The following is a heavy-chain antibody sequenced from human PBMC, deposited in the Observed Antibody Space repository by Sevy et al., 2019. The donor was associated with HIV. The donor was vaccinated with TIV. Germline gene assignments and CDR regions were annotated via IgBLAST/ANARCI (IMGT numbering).Heavy chain of an antibody. V-gene: IGHV2-5*01. Sequence: SGPTLVKPTQTLTLTCTFSGLSLSTSGVSVGWIRQPPGKALEWLALIYWNGDKRYSPSLNNRGTISKGTSKNQVVLTMTNMDPVDTATYYCAHKSGYDSGFDYWGQGTLVTVSS. J-gene: IGHJ4*02. D-gene: IGHD5-12*01. CDR1: GLSLSTSGVS. CDR2: IYWNGDK. CDR3: AHKSGYDSGFDY.